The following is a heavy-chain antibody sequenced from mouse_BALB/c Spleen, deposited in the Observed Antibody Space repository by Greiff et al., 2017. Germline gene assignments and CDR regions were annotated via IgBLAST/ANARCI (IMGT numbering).Heavy chain of an antibody. CDR3: ASDGYDFDY. CDR1: GYTFTSYV. J-gene: IGHJ2*01. Sequence: LVESGPELVKPGASVKMSCTASGYTFTSYVMHWVKQKPGQGLEWIGYINPYNDGTKYNEKFKGKATLTSDKSSSTAYMELSSLTSEDSAVYYCASDGYDFDYWGQGTTLTVSS. CDR2: INPYNDGT. D-gene: IGHD2-2*01. V-gene: IGHV1-14*01.